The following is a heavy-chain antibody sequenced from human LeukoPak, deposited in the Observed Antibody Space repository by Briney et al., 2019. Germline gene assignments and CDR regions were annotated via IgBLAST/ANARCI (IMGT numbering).Heavy chain of an antibody. CDR2: ISAYNGNT. D-gene: IGHD2-8*01. J-gene: IGHJ5*02. Sequence: GASVKVSCKASGYTFTSYGISWVRQAPGQGLEWMAWISAYNGNTNYAQKFQGRVTMTRDTSISTAYMELSRLRSDDTAVYYCARDLVGGMVYARGWFDPWGQGTLVTVSS. CDR1: GYTFTSYG. CDR3: ARDLVGGMVYARGWFDP. V-gene: IGHV1-18*01.